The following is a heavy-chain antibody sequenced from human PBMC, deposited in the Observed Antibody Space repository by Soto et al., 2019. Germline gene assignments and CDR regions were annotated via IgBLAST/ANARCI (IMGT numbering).Heavy chain of an antibody. D-gene: IGHD1-1*01. CDR2: VYHSGST. CDR1: VYSISSAYY. J-gene: IGHJ4*02. Sequence: KASETLSLTCVFSVYSISSAYYWGWIRQPPGEGLEWVGSVYHSGSTYYNPSLKSRITISLDTSKNHFSLKLRSVTAADSAVYYCARSGTTTHPFPDQWGQGALVSVSS. V-gene: IGHV4-38-2*01. CDR3: ARSGTTTHPFPDQ.